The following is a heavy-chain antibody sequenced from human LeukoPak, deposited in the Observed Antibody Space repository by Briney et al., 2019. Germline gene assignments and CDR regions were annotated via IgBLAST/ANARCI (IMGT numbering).Heavy chain of an antibody. CDR1: GFDFNNYA. CDR2: MSGTGYHTYYADSDKT. V-gene: IGHV3-23*01. Sequence: GGPLRLSCAASGFDFNNYAMSWVRQGPGKRLEWVSAMSGTGYHTYYADSDKTYYADSVKGRFTISRDNSKSTLYLHMNNLRLEDTAIYYCAKGAAIDHWGQGTLVSASS. J-gene: IGHJ4*02. CDR3: AKGAAIDH.